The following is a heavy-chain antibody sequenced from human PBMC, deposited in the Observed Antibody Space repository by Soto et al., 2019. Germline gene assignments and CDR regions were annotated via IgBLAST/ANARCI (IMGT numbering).Heavy chain of an antibody. V-gene: IGHV3-23*01. J-gene: IGHJ4*02. CDR1: RFTVMIYA. Sequence: HGCCLGIAWAASRFTVMIYAMSWFLKTPGKGLEWVSAISGSCGSTYYADSVKGRFTISRDKSKNTLYLQMNSLRAEDTAVYYCARDKVSYSGSHLGFDYWGQGTLVPVSS. CDR3: ARDKVSYSGSHLGFDY. CDR2: ISGSCGST. D-gene: IGHD1-26*01.